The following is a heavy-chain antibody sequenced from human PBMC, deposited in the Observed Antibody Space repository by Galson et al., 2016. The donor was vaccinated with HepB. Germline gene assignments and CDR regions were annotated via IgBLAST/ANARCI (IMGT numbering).Heavy chain of an antibody. CDR1: GDSVSNNAAA. V-gene: IGHV6-1*01. Sequence: CAISGDSVSNNAAAWIWIRQSPSRGLEWLGRTYYRSQWDSDYAVSVKSRITIYSDTPKNLFSLQLNSVTPEDTAVYYCARAIHLGRGMDVWGHGTTVTVSS. D-gene: IGHD5-18*01. J-gene: IGHJ6*02. CDR3: ARAIHLGRGMDV. CDR2: TYYRSQWDS.